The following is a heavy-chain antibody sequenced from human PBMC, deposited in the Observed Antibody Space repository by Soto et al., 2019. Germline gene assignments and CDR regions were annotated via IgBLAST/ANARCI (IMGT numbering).Heavy chain of an antibody. J-gene: IGHJ6*02. V-gene: IGHV1-18*04. CDR2: VSAYNGNT. CDR3: AREIAAHEYYYYYGMDV. D-gene: IGHD6-6*01. Sequence: ASVKVSCKASGYTFTSYGISWVRQAPGQGLEWMGWVSAYNGNTNYAQKLQGRVTMTTDTSTSTAYMELRSLRSDDTAVYYYAREIAAHEYYYYYGMDVWGQGTTVTVSS. CDR1: GYTFTSYG.